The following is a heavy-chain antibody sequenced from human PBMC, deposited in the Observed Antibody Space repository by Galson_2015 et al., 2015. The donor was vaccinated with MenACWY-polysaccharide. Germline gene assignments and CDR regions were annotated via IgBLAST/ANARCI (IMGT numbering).Heavy chain of an antibody. CDR1: GDSITSGGYF. CDR3: ARGGRAVSNRNWFDP. CDR2: ISYDGGT. J-gene: IGHJ5*02. Sequence: TLSLTCTVSGDSITSGGYFWSWIRQHPGKGLEWIASISYDGGTYYNPSLKSRVTISVDTPKNQFSLKLNSVTAADTAVYYCARGGRAVSNRNWFDPWGQGTLATVSS. V-gene: IGHV4-31*03. D-gene: IGHD3-16*01.